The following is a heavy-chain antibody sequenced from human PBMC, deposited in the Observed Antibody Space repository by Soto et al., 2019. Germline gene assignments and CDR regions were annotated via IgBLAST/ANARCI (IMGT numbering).Heavy chain of an antibody. CDR2: ISGSGGAT. D-gene: IGHD6-13*01. V-gene: IGHV3-23*01. J-gene: IGHJ4*02. CDR3: AKDAIMVSSSFNYFDF. CDR1: GFIPSSYA. Sequence: XVSLGLSCVVSGFIPSSYAMSWVRQAPGKGLEWVSGISGSGGATSYADSVKGRFTISRDNSKNTLYLQMNSLSAEDTAIYYCAKDAIMVSSSFNYFDFWGQGALVTVSS.